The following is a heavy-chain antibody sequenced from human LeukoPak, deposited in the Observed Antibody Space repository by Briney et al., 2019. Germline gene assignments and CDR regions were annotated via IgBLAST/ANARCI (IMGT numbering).Heavy chain of an antibody. CDR3: AKAWPELRDDS. Sequence: GGSLRLSCAASGFTFSSYSMNWVRQAPGKGLEWVSVISGSGANTYYADSVKGRFTISRDNSKNTLFLQMNSLRAEDTAVYYCAKAWPELRDDSWGQGTLVTVSS. CDR2: ISGSGANT. CDR1: GFTFSSYS. J-gene: IGHJ4*02. D-gene: IGHD1-26*01. V-gene: IGHV3-23*01.